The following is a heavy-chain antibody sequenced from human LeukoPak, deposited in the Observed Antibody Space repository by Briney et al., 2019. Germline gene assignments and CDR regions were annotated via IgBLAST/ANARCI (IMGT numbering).Heavy chain of an antibody. D-gene: IGHD5-18*01. J-gene: IGHJ4*02. CDR2: IEQDGSEK. CDR3: AKGHTSLAP. CDR1: GFSFTTSW. V-gene: IGHV3-7*01. Sequence: GGSLRLSCAASGFSFTTSWMSWVRQAPGKGLEWVASIEQDGSEKYYVDSVKGRFTISRDNAKNSLFLHMNSLRAEDTAVYYCAKGHTSLAPGGQGALVTVSS.